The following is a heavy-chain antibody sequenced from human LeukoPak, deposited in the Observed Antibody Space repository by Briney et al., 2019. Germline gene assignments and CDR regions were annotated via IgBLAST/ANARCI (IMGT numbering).Heavy chain of an antibody. CDR1: GFTFSSYW. Sequence: GGSLRLSCAASGFTFSSYWMSWVRQAPGKGLEWVANIKQDGSEKYYVDSVKGRFTISRDNAKNSLYLQMNSLRAEDTAVYYCARVGRAAAMVRGPTNTNYYYYMDVWGKGTTVTVSS. D-gene: IGHD3-10*01. V-gene: IGHV3-7*01. CDR3: ARVGRAAAMVRGPTNTNYYYYMDV. CDR2: IKQDGSEK. J-gene: IGHJ6*03.